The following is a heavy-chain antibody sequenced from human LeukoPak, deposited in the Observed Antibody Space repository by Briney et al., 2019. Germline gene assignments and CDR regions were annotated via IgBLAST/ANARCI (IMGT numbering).Heavy chain of an antibody. D-gene: IGHD6-13*01. CDR3: ARGNRIAGALDY. J-gene: IGHJ4*02. CDR1: GGTFSSYA. Sequence: GASVKVSCKASGGTFSSYAISWVRQAPGQGLEWMGGIIPIFGTANYAQKFQGRVTITADESTSTAYMELSSLRSEDPAVYYCARGNRIAGALDYWGQGTLVTVSS. CDR2: IIPIFGTA. V-gene: IGHV1-69*13.